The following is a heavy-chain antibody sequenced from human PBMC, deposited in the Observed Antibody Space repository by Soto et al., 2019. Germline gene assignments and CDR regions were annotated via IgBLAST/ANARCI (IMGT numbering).Heavy chain of an antibody. J-gene: IGHJ6*02. Sequence: PSETLSLTCTVSGGSISSYYWSWIRQPPGKGLEWSGYIYYSGSTNYNPSLKRRVTISVDTSKNQFSLKLSSVPAADPAVYYCAKLGGHSAMDVWGQGTTVTVSS. D-gene: IGHD2-15*01. CDR3: AKLGGHSAMDV. CDR2: IYYSGST. V-gene: IGHV4-59*01. CDR1: GGSISSYY.